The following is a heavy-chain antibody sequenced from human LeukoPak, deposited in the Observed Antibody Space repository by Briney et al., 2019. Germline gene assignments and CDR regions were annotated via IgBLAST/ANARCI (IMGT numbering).Heavy chain of an antibody. J-gene: IGHJ4*02. D-gene: IGHD3-22*01. Sequence: ASVKVSCNAAGYTFTGYYMHWGPQVPGQPVKWLGWINPNSGGTNYAQKFQGRVTMTRDTSISTAYMELSRLRSDDAAVYYCATDRLPYYYDSSGYLLDYWGQGTLVTVSS. CDR2: INPNSGGT. V-gene: IGHV1-2*02. CDR1: GYTFTGYY. CDR3: ATDRLPYYYDSSGYLLDY.